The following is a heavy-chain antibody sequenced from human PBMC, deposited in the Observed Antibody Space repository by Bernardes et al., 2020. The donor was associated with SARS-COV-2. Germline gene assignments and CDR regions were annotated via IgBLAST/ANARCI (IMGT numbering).Heavy chain of an antibody. CDR2: IDWDDDK. J-gene: IGHJ6*02. Sequence: SGPTLVKPTQTLTLTCTFSGFSLTTTGMCVSWIRQTPGKALEWLALIDWDDDKYYNTSLKTRLTISKDTSKNQVVLTMTNMDPVDTATYYCARLTTAGAYYYYGMDVWGHGTAVTVSS. CDR1: GFSLTTTGMC. V-gene: IGHV2-70*01. CDR3: ARLTTAGAYYYYGMDV. D-gene: IGHD6-13*01.